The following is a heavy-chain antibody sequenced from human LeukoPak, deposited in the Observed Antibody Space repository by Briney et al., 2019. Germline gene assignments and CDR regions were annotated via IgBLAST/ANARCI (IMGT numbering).Heavy chain of an antibody. J-gene: IGHJ5*02. V-gene: IGHV1-2*02. D-gene: IGHD1-26*01. CDR3: ARDTTRDNWFDP. CDR2: INPNSGGT. Sequence: ASVKVSCRASGYTFTGYYMHWVRQAPGQGLEWMGWINPNSGGTNYAQKFQGRVTMTRDTSISTACMELSGLRSDDTAVYYCARDTTRDNWFDPWGQGTLVTVSS. CDR1: GYTFTGYY.